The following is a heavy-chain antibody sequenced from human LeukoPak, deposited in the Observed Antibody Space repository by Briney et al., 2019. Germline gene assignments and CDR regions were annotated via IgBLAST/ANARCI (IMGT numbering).Heavy chain of an antibody. J-gene: IGHJ6*03. CDR1: GFTFSSYG. Sequence: GGSLRLSCAASGFTFSSYGMHWVRQAPGKGLEWVAVISYDGSNKYYADSVKGRFTISRDNSKNTLYLQMNSLRAEDTAVYYCARGGTGILGHHYYYMDVWGKGTTVTVSS. CDR2: ISYDGSNK. V-gene: IGHV3-30*03. D-gene: IGHD2-15*01. CDR3: ARGGTGILGHHYYYMDV.